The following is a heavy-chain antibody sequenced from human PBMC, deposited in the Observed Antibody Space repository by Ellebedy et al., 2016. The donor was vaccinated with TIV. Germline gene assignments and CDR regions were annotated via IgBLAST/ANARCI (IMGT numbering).Heavy chain of an antibody. CDR3: ARDPLHYDSSGYTSDY. J-gene: IGHJ4*02. V-gene: IGHV4-39*07. Sequence: SETLSLXXTVSGGSISSSSYYWGWIRQPPGKGLEWIGSIYYSGSTYYNPSLKSRVTISVDTSKNQFSLKLSSVTAADTAVYYCARDPLHYDSSGYTSDYWGQGTLVTVSS. CDR2: IYYSGST. D-gene: IGHD3-22*01. CDR1: GGSISSSSYY.